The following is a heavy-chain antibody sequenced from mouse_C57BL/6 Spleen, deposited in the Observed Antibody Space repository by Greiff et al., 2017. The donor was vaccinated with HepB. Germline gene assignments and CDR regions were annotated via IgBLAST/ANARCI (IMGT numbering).Heavy chain of an antibody. CDR3: ARGGNEAWFAY. Sequence: EVKLQESGPGLVKPSQSLSLTCSVTGYSITSGYYWNWIRQFPGNKLEWMGYISYDGSNNYNPSLKNRISITRDTSKNQFFLKLNSVTTEDTATYYCARGGNEAWFAYWGQGTLVTVSA. V-gene: IGHV3-6*01. CDR2: ISYDGSN. CDR1: GYSITSGYY. J-gene: IGHJ3*01.